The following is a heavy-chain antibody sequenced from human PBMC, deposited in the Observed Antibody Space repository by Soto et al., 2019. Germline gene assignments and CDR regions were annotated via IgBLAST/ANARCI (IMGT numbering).Heavy chain of an antibody. D-gene: IGHD1-26*01. J-gene: IGHJ4*02. Sequence: QVQLVESGGGVVQPGRSLRLSCAASGFTFSSYAMHWVRQAPGKGLEWVAVISYDGSNKYYADSVKGRFTISRDNSKNTLYLQMNSLRAEDTAVYYCARLGGSYYYFDYWGQGTLVTVSS. V-gene: IGHV3-30-3*01. CDR2: ISYDGSNK. CDR1: GFTFSSYA. CDR3: ARLGGSYYYFDY.